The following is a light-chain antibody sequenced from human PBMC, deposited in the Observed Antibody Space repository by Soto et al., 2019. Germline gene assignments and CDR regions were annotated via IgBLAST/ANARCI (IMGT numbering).Light chain of an antibody. CDR3: LQHNSYPTT. J-gene: IGKJ1*01. Sequence: DIQVTQSPSFLSASVGDRVTITCRASQGIIRHLAWYQQTPGKAPEPXIYAASTLQSGVLAMFSGSGAGTECTLTISSLQPEDVDTDYCLQHNSYPTTFGQGTKVDIK. CDR1: QGIIRH. CDR2: AAS. V-gene: IGKV1-9*01.